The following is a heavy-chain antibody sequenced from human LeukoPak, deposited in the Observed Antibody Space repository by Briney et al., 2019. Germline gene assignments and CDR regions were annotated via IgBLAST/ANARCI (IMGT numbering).Heavy chain of an antibody. V-gene: IGHV4-59*01. J-gene: IGHJ6*03. D-gene: IGHD3-3*01. CDR3: ARGDSYYDFWSGYSDYYYYYMDV. Sequence: PSETLSLTCTVSGGSISSYYWSWIRQPPGKGLEWIGYIYYSGSTNYNPSLKSRVTISVDTSKNQFSLKLSSVTAADTAVYYCARGDSYYDFWSGYSDYYYYYMDVWGKGTTVTVSS. CDR2: IYYSGST. CDR1: GGSISSYY.